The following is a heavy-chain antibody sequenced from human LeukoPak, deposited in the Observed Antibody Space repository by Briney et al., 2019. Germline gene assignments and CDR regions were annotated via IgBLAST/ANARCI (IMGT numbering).Heavy chain of an antibody. CDR3: ARGGDYDSSGYHLTG. J-gene: IGHJ4*02. D-gene: IGHD3-22*01. CDR1: GFTFSSYE. V-gene: IGHV3-48*03. Sequence: GGSLRLSCAASGFTFSSYEMNWVRQAPGKGLEWVSYISSSGSTIYYADSVKGRFTISRDNAKNSLYLQMNSLRAEDTAVYYYARGGDYDSSGYHLTGWGQETLVTVSS. CDR2: ISSSGSTI.